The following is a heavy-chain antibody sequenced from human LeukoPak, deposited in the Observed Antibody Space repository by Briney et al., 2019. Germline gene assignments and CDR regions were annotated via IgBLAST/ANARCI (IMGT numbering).Heavy chain of an antibody. V-gene: IGHV4-31*03. J-gene: IGHJ4*02. D-gene: IGHD6-19*01. CDR1: GGSISSATYY. CDR2: IYYSGST. Sequence: PSQTLSLTCTASGGSISSATYYLGWIRQHPGKGLEWVVLIYYSGSTYYKPSLKSRITISVDTSKNQFSLELTSVTAADTAVYYCARWRFDSGDHVFDYWGQGTLVTVSS. CDR3: ARWRFDSGDHVFDY.